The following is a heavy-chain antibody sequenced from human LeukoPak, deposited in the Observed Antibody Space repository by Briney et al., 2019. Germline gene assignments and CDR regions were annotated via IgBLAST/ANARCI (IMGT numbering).Heavy chain of an antibody. D-gene: IGHD4-17*01. CDR3: VKTVIPGWFDP. CDR1: GFTFSDYY. CDR2: IYYSGST. Sequence: PGGSLRLSCAASGFTFSDYYMSWIRQPPGKGLEWIGNIYYSGSTYYNPSLKSRVTISVDTSKNQFSLKLSSVTAADTAVYYCVKTVIPGWFDPWGQGTLVTVSS. V-gene: IGHV4-34*08. J-gene: IGHJ5*02.